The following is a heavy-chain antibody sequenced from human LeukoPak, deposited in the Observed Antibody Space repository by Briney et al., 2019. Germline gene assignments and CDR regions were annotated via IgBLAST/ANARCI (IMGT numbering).Heavy chain of an antibody. CDR3: ARDVGSTSSYHYYYGMDV. D-gene: IGHD2-2*01. CDR1: GFTFSSYA. J-gene: IGHJ6*02. V-gene: IGHV3-30-3*01. CDR2: ISYDGSNK. Sequence: PGGSLRLSCAASGFTFSSYAMHWVRQAPGKGLEWVAVISYDGSNKYYADSVKGRFTISRDNSKNTLYLQMNSLRAEDTAVYYCARDVGSTSSYHYYYGMDVWGQGTTVTVSS.